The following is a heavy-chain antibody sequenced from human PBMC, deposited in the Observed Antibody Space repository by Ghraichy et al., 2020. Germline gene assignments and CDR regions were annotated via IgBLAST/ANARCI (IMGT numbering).Heavy chain of an antibody. CDR3: ARRGDSGSWFDP. V-gene: IGHV3-7*01. D-gene: IGHD3-10*01. CDR1: GFTFTSYW. Sequence: GGSLRLSCAASGFTFTSYWMTWVRQAPGKGLEWVASINQDGSEKYCVDSVKGRFTISRDNAKNSLYLQMNSLRADDTAVYFCARRGDSGSWFDPWGQGTLVTVSS. CDR2: INQDGSEK. J-gene: IGHJ5*02.